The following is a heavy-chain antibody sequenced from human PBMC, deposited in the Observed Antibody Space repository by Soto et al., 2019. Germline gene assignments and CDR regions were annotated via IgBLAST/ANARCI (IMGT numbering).Heavy chain of an antibody. V-gene: IGHV3-48*03. D-gene: IGHD2-2*02. CDR1: GFSFGNYE. J-gene: IGHJ4*02. CDR3: ARGDCSSTCYIGY. Sequence: VQLVESGGGLVQPGGSLRLSCAASGFSFGNYEMNWVRQAPGKGLEWISYITSSGGAVFYADSVKGRFTISRDNAKDSLFLQMNSLRVEDTAVYYCARGDCSSTCYIGYWGQGARVTVSS. CDR2: ITSSGGAV.